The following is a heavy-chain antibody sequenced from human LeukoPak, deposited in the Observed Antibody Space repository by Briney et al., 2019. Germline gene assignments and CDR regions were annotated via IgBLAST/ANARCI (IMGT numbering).Heavy chain of an antibody. V-gene: IGHV5-10-1*01. CDR1: GYSFTSYW. CDR2: IDPSDSYN. D-gene: IGHD2-2*01. J-gene: IGHJ4*02. Sequence: GESLKISCKGSGYSFTSYWISWGRQVPGKGLEWMGRIDPSDSYNNYSPSFQGHVTISADKPISTAYLQWSSLKASDTAMYYCARHLGYCSSTSCYEGGYDYWGQGTLVTVSS. CDR3: ARHLGYCSSTSCYEGGYDY.